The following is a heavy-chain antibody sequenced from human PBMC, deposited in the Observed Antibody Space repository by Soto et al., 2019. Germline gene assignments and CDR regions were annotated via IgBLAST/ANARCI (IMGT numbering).Heavy chain of an antibody. CDR3: ARNRAAMVRGVIIY. J-gene: IGHJ4*02. Sequence: QVQLVESGGGVVQPGRSLRLSCAASGFTFSSYAMHWVRQAPGKGLEWVAVISYDGSNKYYADSVKGRFTISRDNSKNTLYLQMNSLRAGDTAVYYCARNRAAMVRGVIIYWGQGTLVTVSS. D-gene: IGHD3-10*01. V-gene: IGHV3-30-3*01. CDR2: ISYDGSNK. CDR1: GFTFSSYA.